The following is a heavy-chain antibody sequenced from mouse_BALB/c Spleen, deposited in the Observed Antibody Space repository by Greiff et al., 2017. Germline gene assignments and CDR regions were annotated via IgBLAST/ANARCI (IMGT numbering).Heavy chain of an antibody. D-gene: IGHD2-2*01. CDR3: ARWLWLRRAMDY. Sequence: VLLVASGGGLVQPGGSRKLSCAASGFPFSSFGMHWVRQAPEKGLEWVAYISSGSSSIYYADTVKGRFTISRDNPKNTLFLQMTSLRSEDTAMYYCARWLWLRRAMDYWGQGTSVTVSS. CDR1: GFPFSSFG. J-gene: IGHJ4*01. CDR2: ISSGSSSI. V-gene: IGHV5-17*02.